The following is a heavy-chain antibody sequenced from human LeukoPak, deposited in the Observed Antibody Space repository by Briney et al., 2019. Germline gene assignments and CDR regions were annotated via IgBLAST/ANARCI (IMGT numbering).Heavy chain of an antibody. J-gene: IGHJ4*02. D-gene: IGHD3-3*01. CDR3: ARHSPGGFLEWLFTFDY. CDR1: GGSISSYY. V-gene: IGHV4-59*08. Sequence: SETLSLTCTVSGGSISSYYWSWIRQPPGKGLEWIGYIYYSGNTNYNPSLKSRVTISVDTSKDQFSLKLSSVTAADTAVYYCARHSPGGFLEWLFTFDYWGQGTLVTVSS. CDR2: IYYSGNT.